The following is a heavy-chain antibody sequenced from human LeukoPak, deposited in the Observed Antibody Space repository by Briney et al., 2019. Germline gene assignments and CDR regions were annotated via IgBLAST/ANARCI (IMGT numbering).Heavy chain of an antibody. CDR1: GFTFDDYA. CDR3: VGLRGYFQH. V-gene: IGHV3-43*02. J-gene: IGHJ1*01. CDR2: TSGDGGST. Sequence: GGSLRLSCAASGFTFDDYAMHWVRQAPGKGLEWVSLTSGDGGSTYYADSVQGRFTVSRDNSKNSLYLQMNSLRTEDTALYYCVGLRGYFQHWGRGTLVTVPS.